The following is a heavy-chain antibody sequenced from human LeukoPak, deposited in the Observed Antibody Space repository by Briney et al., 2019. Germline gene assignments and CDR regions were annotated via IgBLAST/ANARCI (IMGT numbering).Heavy chain of an antibody. CDR2: INWNGGST. D-gene: IGHD6-13*01. CDR1: GFTFSSYA. CDR3: ARVEMKAYSSSWYSMFGARDKYAFDY. J-gene: IGHJ4*02. V-gene: IGHV3-20*04. Sequence: GGSLRLSCAASGFTFSSYAMSWVRQAPGKRLEWVSGINWNGGSTGYADSVKGRFTISRDKAKNSLYLQMNSLRAEDTAVYYCARVEMKAYSSSWYSMFGARDKYAFDYWGQGTLVTVSS.